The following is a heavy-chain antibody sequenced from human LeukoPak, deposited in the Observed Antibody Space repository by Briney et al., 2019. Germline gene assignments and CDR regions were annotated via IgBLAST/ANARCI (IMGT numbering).Heavy chain of an antibody. CDR2: IYYSGNT. CDR3: ARANYRGYYYMDV. J-gene: IGHJ6*03. Sequence: PSETLSLTCTVSGGSISSSSDYWGWIRQPPGKGLEWIGSIYYSGNTYCNPSLKSRVTISVDTSKNQFSLKLSSVTAADTAVYYCARANYRGYYYMDVWGKGTTVTVSS. V-gene: IGHV4-39*01. CDR1: GGSISSSSDY. D-gene: IGHD1-7*01.